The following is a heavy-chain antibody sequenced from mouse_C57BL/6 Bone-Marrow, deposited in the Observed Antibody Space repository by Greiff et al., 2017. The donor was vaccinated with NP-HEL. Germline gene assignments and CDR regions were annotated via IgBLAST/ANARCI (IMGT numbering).Heavy chain of an antibody. CDR1: GFNIKDDY. V-gene: IGHV14-4*01. D-gene: IGHD1-1*01. J-gene: IGHJ1*03. Sequence: EVQLQQSGAELVRPGASVKLSCTASGFNIKDDYMHWVKQRPEQGLEWIGWIDPENGDTEYASKFQGKATITADTSSNTAYLQLSSLTSEDTAVYYCTTCGYYGSSFYWSFEVWGTGTTVTVSS. CDR2: IDPENGDT. CDR3: TTCGYYGSSFYWSFEV.